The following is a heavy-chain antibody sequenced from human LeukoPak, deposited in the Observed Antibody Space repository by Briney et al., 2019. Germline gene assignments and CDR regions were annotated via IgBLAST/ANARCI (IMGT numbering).Heavy chain of an antibody. CDR1: GGSVSTTSYY. Sequence: SETLSLTCTVSGGSVSTTSYYWGWIRQPPGKGLEWIGSIYYSGSTYYNPSLKSRVTMSVDTSKNQFSLKLSSVTAADTAVYYCARGQDDILTGPQIDWGQGTLVTVSS. D-gene: IGHD3-9*01. V-gene: IGHV4-39*07. CDR2: IYYSGST. CDR3: ARGQDDILTGPQID. J-gene: IGHJ4*02.